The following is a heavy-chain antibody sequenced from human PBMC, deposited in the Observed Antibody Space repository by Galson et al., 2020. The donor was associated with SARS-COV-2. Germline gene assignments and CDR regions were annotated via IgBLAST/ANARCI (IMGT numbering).Heavy chain of an antibody. D-gene: IGHD3-16*01. Sequence: GGSLRLSCAASGFSFSSYIMNWVRQAPGKGLEWVSSISSGSVSIHYADSVKGRFTISRDNAKNSLYLEMNSLRAEDTAMYYCARPFGYYYYYMDVWGKGTSVTVSS. CDR1: GFSFSSYI. CDR3: ARPFGYYYYYMDV. CDR2: ISSGSVSI. V-gene: IGHV3-21*01. J-gene: IGHJ6*03.